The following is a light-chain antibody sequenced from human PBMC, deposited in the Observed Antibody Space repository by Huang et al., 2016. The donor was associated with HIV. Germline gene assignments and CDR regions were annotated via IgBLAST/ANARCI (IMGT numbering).Light chain of an antibody. Sequence: EVGMTQSPVTLSVSPGERATLSCRASQSINSNLAWYQQKPGQAPRLLIYGASTRAIGVPARFSGSGSGTEFSLTINSLQSEDYAVYYCQQYNNWPPLTFGGGTKVEMK. CDR2: GAS. CDR3: QQYNNWPPLT. V-gene: IGKV3-15*01. J-gene: IGKJ4*01. CDR1: QSINSN.